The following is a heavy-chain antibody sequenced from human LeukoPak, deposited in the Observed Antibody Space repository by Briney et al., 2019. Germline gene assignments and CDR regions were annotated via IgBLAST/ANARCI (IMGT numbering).Heavy chain of an antibody. J-gene: IGHJ4*02. Sequence: SETLSLTCTVSGGSISSGSYYWSWIRQPAGKGLEWIGRIYTSGSTNYNPSLKSRVTMSVDTSKNQFSLKLSSVTAADTAVYYCARSRLDFWSGYFYFDYWGQGTLVTVSS. V-gene: IGHV4-61*02. CDR2: IYTSGST. D-gene: IGHD3-3*01. CDR3: ARSRLDFWSGYFYFDY. CDR1: GGSISSGSYY.